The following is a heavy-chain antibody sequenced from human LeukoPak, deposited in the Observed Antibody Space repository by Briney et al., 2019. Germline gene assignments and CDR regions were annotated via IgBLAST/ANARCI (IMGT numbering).Heavy chain of an antibody. CDR1: GGSISNDGYY. D-gene: IGHD7-27*01. J-gene: IGHJ5*02. CDR3: ARDLTGDQFFDP. CDR2: IYYNGST. V-gene: IGHV4-31*03. Sequence: SQTLSLTCNVSGGSISNDGYYWSWIRQHPGKGLEWLGYIYYNGSTYYNPSLKSRVTPSVDTSKSQFSLRLSSVTAADTAVYYCARDLTGDQFFDPWGQGTLVTVSS.